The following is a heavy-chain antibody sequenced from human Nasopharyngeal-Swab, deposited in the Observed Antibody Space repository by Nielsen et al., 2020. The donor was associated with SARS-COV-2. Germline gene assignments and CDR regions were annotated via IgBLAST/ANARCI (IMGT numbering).Heavy chain of an antibody. CDR1: GGSISSYY. V-gene: IGHV4-59*01. CDR2: IYYSGST. CDR3: ARGGRGIFGVVTTFDY. Sequence: SETLSLTCTVSGGSISSYYWSWIRQPPGKGLEWIGYIYYSGSTNYNPSLKSRVTISVDTSKNQFSLKLSSVTAADTAVYYCARGGRGIFGVVTTFDYWGQGTLVTVSS. D-gene: IGHD3-3*01. J-gene: IGHJ4*02.